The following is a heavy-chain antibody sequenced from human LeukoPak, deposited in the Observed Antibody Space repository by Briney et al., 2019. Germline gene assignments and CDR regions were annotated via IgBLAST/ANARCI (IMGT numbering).Heavy chain of an antibody. CDR1: GFTFSSYA. Sequence: PGGSLRLSCAASGFTFSSYAMSWVRQAPGKGLEWVSAISGSGGSTYYADSVKGRFTISRDNSKNTLYLQMNSLSAEDTAVYYCAKEAKPPGNYYDSSGYYYDYWGQGTLVTVSS. D-gene: IGHD3-22*01. CDR2: ISGSGGST. J-gene: IGHJ4*02. CDR3: AKEAKPPGNYYDSSGYYYDY. V-gene: IGHV3-23*01.